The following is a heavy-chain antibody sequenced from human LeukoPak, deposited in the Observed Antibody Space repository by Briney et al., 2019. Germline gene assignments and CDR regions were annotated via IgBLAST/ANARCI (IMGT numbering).Heavy chain of an antibody. J-gene: IGHJ3*02. CDR2: IYPGDSDT. V-gene: IGHV5-51*01. D-gene: IGHD5-24*01. Sequence: HGESLKISCKGSGYSFTSYWIGWVRQMPGKGLEWMGIIYPGDSDTRYSPSFQGQVTISADKSISTAYLQWSSLKASDTAMCYCASHLSDGYNYSDAFDIWGQGTMVTVSS. CDR1: GYSFTSYW. CDR3: ASHLSDGYNYSDAFDI.